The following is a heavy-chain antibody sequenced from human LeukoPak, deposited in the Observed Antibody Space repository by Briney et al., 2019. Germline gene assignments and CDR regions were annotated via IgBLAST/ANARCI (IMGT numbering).Heavy chain of an antibody. J-gene: IGHJ4*02. D-gene: IGHD1-26*01. Sequence: QPGGSLRLSCAASGFTFSSYEMNWVRQAPGKGLEWVSYISSSGSTIYYADSVEGRFTISRDNAKNSLYLQMNSLRAEDTAVYYCARHSGSYRCSDYWDQGTLVTVSS. CDR3: ARHSGSYRCSDY. V-gene: IGHV3-48*03. CDR2: ISSSGSTI. CDR1: GFTFSSYE.